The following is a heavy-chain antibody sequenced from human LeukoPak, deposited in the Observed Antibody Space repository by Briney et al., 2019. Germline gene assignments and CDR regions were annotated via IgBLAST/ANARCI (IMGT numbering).Heavy chain of an antibody. CDR1: GFTVRSYW. Sequence: GGSLRLSCAASGFTVRSYWMHWVRQVPGKGPVWVSHINSDGSNTGYADSVKGRFTISRDNSKNTLYLQLNSLRAEDTAVYYCARGRYYYDSSGYLQHWGQGTLVTVSS. V-gene: IGHV3-74*01. J-gene: IGHJ1*01. D-gene: IGHD3-22*01. CDR2: INSDGSNT. CDR3: ARGRYYYDSSGYLQH.